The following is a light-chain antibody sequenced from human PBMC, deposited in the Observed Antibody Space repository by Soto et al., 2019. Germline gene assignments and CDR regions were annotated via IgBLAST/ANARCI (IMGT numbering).Light chain of an antibody. J-gene: IGKJ4*01. Sequence: EIVMTQSPATLSVSPGERATLSCRASQSVSSKLAWYQQKPGQAPRLLIYGASTRATGIPARFSGSGSGTEFTLTISSLQSEDFAVYYCQQYNKGLTFGGGTKVEIK. V-gene: IGKV3-15*01. CDR3: QQYNKGLT. CDR1: QSVSSK. CDR2: GAS.